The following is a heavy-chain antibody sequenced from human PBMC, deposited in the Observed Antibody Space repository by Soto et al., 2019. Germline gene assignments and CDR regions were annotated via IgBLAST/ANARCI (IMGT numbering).Heavy chain of an antibody. J-gene: IGHJ4*02. CDR1: RYDFTAYA. CDR3: ARVRTGVGWDY. Sequence: ASVKVSCKGSRYDFTAYAMHWVRQAPGQGLEWMGWINPGNGKTKYSQSFQTRITIYGDTSASTVYMELSSLRSEDTAIYYCARVRTGVGWDYWGQGTLVTV. CDR2: INPGNGKT. V-gene: IGHV1-3*01. D-gene: IGHD1-26*01.